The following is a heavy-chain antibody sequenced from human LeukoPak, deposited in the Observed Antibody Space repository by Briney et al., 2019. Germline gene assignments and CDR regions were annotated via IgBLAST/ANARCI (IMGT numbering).Heavy chain of an antibody. CDR2: ISGYNGDT. D-gene: IGHD5-12*01. CDR1: GYTFTSYG. CDR3: ARGPSGYHNT. Sequence: ASVKVSCKASGYTFTSYGITWVRQAPGQGLEWMGWISGYNGDTRYAEKFQDRVTVTTDTSTTTGFMELRNLRSDDTAVYYCARGPSGYHNTGGQGTLVTVSS. V-gene: IGHV1-18*01. J-gene: IGHJ4*02.